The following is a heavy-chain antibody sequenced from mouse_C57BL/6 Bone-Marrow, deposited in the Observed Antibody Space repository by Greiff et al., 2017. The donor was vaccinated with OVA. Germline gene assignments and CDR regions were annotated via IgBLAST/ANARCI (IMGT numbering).Heavy chain of an antibody. Sequence: EVKLVESGGGLVQPQGSLKLSCAASGFSFNTYAMNWVRQAPGKGLEWVARIRSKSNNYATYYADSVKDRFTISRDDSESMLYLQMNNLKTEDTAMYYCVRLFYYAMDYWGQGTSVTVSS. CDR3: VRLFYYAMDY. CDR1: GFSFNTYA. CDR2: IRSKSNNYAT. V-gene: IGHV10-1*01. J-gene: IGHJ4*01.